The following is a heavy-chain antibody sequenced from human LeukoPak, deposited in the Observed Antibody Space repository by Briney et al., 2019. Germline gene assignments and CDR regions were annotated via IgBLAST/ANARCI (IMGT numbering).Heavy chain of an antibody. CDR3: AKSITMVRGVIILEDAFDI. Sequence: PGRSLRLSCAASGFTFSSYVMHWVRQAPGKGLEWVSVISYDGSNKYYADSVKGRFTISRDNSKNTLYLQMNSLRAEDTAVYYCAKSITMVRGVIILEDAFDIWGQGTMVTVSS. D-gene: IGHD3-10*01. J-gene: IGHJ3*02. V-gene: IGHV3-30*18. CDR2: ISYDGSNK. CDR1: GFTFSSYV.